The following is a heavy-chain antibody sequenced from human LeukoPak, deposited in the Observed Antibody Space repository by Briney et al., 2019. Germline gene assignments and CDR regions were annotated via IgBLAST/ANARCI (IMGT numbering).Heavy chain of an antibody. CDR1: GYTFTSYY. D-gene: IGHD3-3*01. CDR2: INPSGGST. J-gene: IGHJ6*04. Sequence: ASVKVSCKASGYTFTSYYMHWVRQAPGHGLEWMGIINPSGGSTSYAQKFQGRVTMTRDTSTSTVYMELSSLRSEDTAVYYCARSRGITIFGVVIPQPLDVWGKGTTVTVSS. CDR3: ARSRGITIFGVVIPQPLDV. V-gene: IGHV1-46*03.